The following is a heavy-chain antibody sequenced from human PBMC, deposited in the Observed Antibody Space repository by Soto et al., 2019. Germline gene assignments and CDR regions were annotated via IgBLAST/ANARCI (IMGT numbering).Heavy chain of an antibody. J-gene: IGHJ5*01. CDR3: ARASPSICGGGNCYRLDGFFDS. V-gene: IGHV1-69*01. CDR1: GVTFSTSG. Sequence: QVQLVQSGAEVQKPGSSLKVSCKTSGVTFSTSGISWVRQGPGQGLEWMGGIIPLFGPPKYARKFQGRVSIYADESATTTYMELSGLRSDETAVYYCARASPSICGGGNCYRLDGFFDSWGQGSLVVVSS. CDR2: IIPLFGPP. D-gene: IGHD2-21*01.